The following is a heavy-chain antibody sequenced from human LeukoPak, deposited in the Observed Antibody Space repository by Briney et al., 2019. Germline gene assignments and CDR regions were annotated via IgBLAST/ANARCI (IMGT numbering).Heavy chain of an antibody. Sequence: SETLSLTCTVSGGSISSYHWSWIRQPPGKGLEWIGSIYYSGSTNYNPSLKSRVTISVDTSNNQFSLKLSSVTAADTAVYYCARGYSFFWFGESVDYWGQGTLVTVSS. CDR2: IYYSGST. CDR3: ARGYSFFWFGESVDY. CDR1: GGSISSYH. J-gene: IGHJ4*02. V-gene: IGHV4-59*01. D-gene: IGHD3-10*01.